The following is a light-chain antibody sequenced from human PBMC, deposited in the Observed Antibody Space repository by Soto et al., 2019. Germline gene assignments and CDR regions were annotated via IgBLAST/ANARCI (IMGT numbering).Light chain of an antibody. J-gene: IGKJ1*01. CDR3: HQYGSSQT. CDR2: GAS. V-gene: IGKV3-20*01. Sequence: EILMTQSPVTLSVSPGERATLSCRASQSVSSNLAWYQQKPGQAPRLLIYGASTRATGIPDRFSGSGSGTDFTLTISRPEPEDFAVYYCHQYGSSQTFGQGTKVDIK. CDR1: QSVSSN.